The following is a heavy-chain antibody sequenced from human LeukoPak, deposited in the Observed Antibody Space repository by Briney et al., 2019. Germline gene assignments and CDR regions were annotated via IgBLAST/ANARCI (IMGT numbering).Heavy chain of an antibody. CDR2: ITGTATTT. CDR1: GFTFSAYY. Sequence: PGGSLRLSCAASGFTFSAYYVSWIRQAPGKGLEWVSAITGTATTTYYADSVKGRFTISRDNSKSTLFLQMNSLRAEDTAVYYCAKKYYYDSSGYHWDDWGQGTLVTVSS. CDR3: AKKYYYDSSGYHWDD. D-gene: IGHD3-22*01. V-gene: IGHV3-23*01. J-gene: IGHJ4*02.